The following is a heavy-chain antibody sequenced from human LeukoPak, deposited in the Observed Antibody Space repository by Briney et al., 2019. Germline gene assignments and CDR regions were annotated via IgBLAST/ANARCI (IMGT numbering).Heavy chain of an antibody. CDR2: IYYSGST. Sequence: SETLSLTCTVSGGSISSSSYYWGWIRQPPGKGLEWIGSIYYSGSTYYNPSLKSRVTISVETSKNQFSLKLKSVTAADTAVYYCARGGYYGSGNDFRFDPWGQGTLVTVSS. D-gene: IGHD3-10*01. CDR3: ARGGYYGSGNDFRFDP. CDR1: GGSISSSSYY. V-gene: IGHV4-39*07. J-gene: IGHJ5*02.